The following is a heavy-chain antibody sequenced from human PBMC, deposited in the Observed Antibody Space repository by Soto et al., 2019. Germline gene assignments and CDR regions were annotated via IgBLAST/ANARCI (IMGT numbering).Heavy chain of an antibody. Sequence: EVQLVESGGGLIQPGRSLRLSCAASGFTFDDYAMHWVRQAPGKGLEWVSGISWNSGSIGYADSVKGRFTISRDNAKNSLYLQINSLRAEDTALYYCAKTLRTYYYYMDVWGKGTTVTVSS. J-gene: IGHJ6*03. V-gene: IGHV3-9*01. CDR1: GFTFDDYA. CDR2: ISWNSGSI. CDR3: AKTLRTYYYYMDV.